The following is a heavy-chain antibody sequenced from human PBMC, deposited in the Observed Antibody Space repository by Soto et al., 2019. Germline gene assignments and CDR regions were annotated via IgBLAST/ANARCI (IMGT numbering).Heavy chain of an antibody. Sequence: QLQLQESGSGLVKPSQTLSLTCAVSGGSIGSCGYSWTWLRQPPGTGLEWIGYIYRGGSTYDTPSLRSRVTLSLVKSKDQSALKLSSLTSADTSVYYCAKSQGDYWYFDLWGRGTLVTVSS. D-gene: IGHD2-21*01. J-gene: IGHJ2*01. V-gene: IGHV4-30-2*01. CDR2: IYRGGST. CDR3: AKSQGDYWYFDL. CDR1: GGSIGSCGYS.